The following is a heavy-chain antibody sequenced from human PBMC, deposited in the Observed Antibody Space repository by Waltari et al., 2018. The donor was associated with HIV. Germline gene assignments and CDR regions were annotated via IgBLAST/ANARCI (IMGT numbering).Heavy chain of an antibody. Sequence: QVQLVESGGGVVQPGRSLRPPCAASRIRFFNRYGMHWVRQAPGKGLELVATISYDAANVYYADSVKGRFTVSRDNSKNTLYLQMYSLRGEDTAVYYCAKDRRQGYYYDKNGERPFDSWGQGTLVTVSS. CDR2: ISYDAANV. CDR3: AKDRRQGYYYDKNGERPFDS. J-gene: IGHJ4*02. D-gene: IGHD3-22*01. V-gene: IGHV3-30*18. CDR1: RIRFFNRYG.